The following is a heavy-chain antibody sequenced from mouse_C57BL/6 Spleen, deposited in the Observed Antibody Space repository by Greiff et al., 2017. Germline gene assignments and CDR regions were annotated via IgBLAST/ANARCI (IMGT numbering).Heavy chain of an antibody. CDR1: GYAFSSYW. CDR2: IYPGDGDT. CDR3: ARGRGNPYYFDY. D-gene: IGHD2-1*01. Sequence: VQLQQSGAELVKPGASVKISCKASGYAFSSYWMNWVKQRPGKGLEWIGQIYPGDGDTNYNGKFKGKATLTADKSSSTAYMQLSSLTSEDSAVYFCARGRGNPYYFDYWGQGTTLTVSS. V-gene: IGHV1-80*01. J-gene: IGHJ2*01.